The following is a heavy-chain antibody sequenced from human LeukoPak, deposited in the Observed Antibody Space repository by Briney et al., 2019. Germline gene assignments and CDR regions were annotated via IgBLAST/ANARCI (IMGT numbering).Heavy chain of an antibody. Sequence: GGSLRLSCAASGFSFSSDAMSWVRQSPGKGLEWVSAISGRGVNIYNADSVKGRFTISRDNSKNTLYLQMNSLRAEDTDVYYCAREGFVHELTGVFYPWGQGTLVTVSS. D-gene: IGHD7-27*01. J-gene: IGHJ5*02. CDR1: GFSFSSDA. CDR2: ISGRGVNI. V-gene: IGHV3-23*01. CDR3: AREGFVHELTGVFYP.